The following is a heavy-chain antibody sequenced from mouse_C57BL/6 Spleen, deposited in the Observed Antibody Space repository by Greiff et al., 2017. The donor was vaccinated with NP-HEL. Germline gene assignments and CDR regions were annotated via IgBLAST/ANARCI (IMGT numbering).Heavy chain of an antibody. V-gene: IGHV1-53*01. D-gene: IGHD1-1*01. J-gene: IGHJ2*01. Sequence: QVQLQQPGAELVKPGASVKLSCKASGYTFTSYWMHWVKQRPGQGLEWIGNINPSNGGTNYNEKFKSKATLTVDKSSSTAYMQLSSLTSEDSAVYYCARGYYGSSYAYYFDYWGQGTTLTVSS. CDR2: INPSNGGT. CDR1: GYTFTSYW. CDR3: ARGYYGSSYAYYFDY.